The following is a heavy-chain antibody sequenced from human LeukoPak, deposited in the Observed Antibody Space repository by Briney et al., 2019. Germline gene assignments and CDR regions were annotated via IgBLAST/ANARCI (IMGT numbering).Heavy chain of an antibody. CDR1: GFTFSNAW. CDR2: IKSKTDGGTT. J-gene: IGHJ4*02. D-gene: IGHD3-10*01. V-gene: IGHV3-15*01. CDR3: TTDLTWFGELSY. Sequence: PGRSLRLSCAASGFTFSNAWMSWVRQAPGKGLEWVGRIKSKTDGGTTDYAAPVKGRFTISRDDSKNTLYLQMNSLKTEDTAVYYCTTDLTWFGELSYWGQGTLVTVSS.